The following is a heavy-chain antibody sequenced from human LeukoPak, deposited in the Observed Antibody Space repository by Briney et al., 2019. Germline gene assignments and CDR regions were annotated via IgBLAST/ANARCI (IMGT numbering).Heavy chain of an antibody. CDR1: GFTFDDYA. D-gene: IGHD1-26*01. Sequence: GGSLRLSCAASGFTFDDYAMHWVRQAPGKGLEWVSGISWNSGSIGYADSVKGRFTISRDNAKNSLYLQMNSLRAEDTAIYYCAKMKGHPLPKYYMDVWGQGTTVTVSS. J-gene: IGHJ6*01. CDR3: AKMKGHPLPKYYMDV. CDR2: ISWNSGSI. V-gene: IGHV3-9*01.